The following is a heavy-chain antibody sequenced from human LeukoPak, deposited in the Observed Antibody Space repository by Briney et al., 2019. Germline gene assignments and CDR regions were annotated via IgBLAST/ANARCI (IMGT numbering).Heavy chain of an antibody. CDR2: ISGSGGST. Sequence: GGSLRLSCAASGFTFSIYAMSWVRQAPGKGLEWVSAISGSGGSTYYADSVKGRFTISRDNSKNTLYLQMNSLRAEDTAVYYCAKARGSFDAFDIWGQGTMVTVSS. J-gene: IGHJ3*02. D-gene: IGHD1-26*01. CDR3: AKARGSFDAFDI. CDR1: GFTFSIYA. V-gene: IGHV3-23*01.